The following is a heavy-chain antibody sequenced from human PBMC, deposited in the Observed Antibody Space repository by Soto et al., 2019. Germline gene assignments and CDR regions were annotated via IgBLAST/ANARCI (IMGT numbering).Heavy chain of an antibody. CDR1: GFTFSDHY. J-gene: IGHJ6*03. CDR3: ARVVPAAYYYYYMDV. Sequence: GGSLRLSCAASGFTFSDHYMDWVRQAPGKGLEWVGRTRNKANSYTTEYAASVKGRFTISRDDSKNSLYLQMNSLKTEDTAVYYCARVVPAAYYYYYMDVWGKGTTVTVSS. CDR2: TRNKANSYTT. V-gene: IGHV3-72*01. D-gene: IGHD2-2*01.